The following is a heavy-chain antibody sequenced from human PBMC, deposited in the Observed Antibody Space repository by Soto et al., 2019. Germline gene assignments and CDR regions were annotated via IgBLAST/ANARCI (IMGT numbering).Heavy chain of an antibody. CDR2: IYYSGHT. Sequence: TLSRTCIDPGGSSTSDNNYWSWIRQPPGKGLEWIGYIYYSGHTYYNPSLKSRLTISVDTSKNQFSLKLSSVTAADTAVYYCARTYWCCWGRPLFDSFGQG. CDR1: GGSSTSDNNY. J-gene: IGHJ4*02. CDR3: ARTYWCCWGRPLFDS. D-gene: IGHD2-8*01. V-gene: IGHV4-30-4*01.